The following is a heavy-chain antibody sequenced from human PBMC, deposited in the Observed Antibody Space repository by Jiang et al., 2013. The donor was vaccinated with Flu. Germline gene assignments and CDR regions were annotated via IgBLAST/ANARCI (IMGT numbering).Heavy chain of an antibody. J-gene: IGHJ3*02. V-gene: IGHV6-1*01. CDR1: GDSVSSNSAA. CDR3: ARDSGLRYFDWLLSCPSCPDAFDI. CDR2: TYYRSKWYN. Sequence: SQTLSLTCAISGDSVSSNSAAWNWIRQSPSRGLEWLGRTYYRSKWYNDYAVSVKSRITINPDTSKNQFSLQLNSVTPEDTAVYYCARDSGLRYFDWLLSCPSCPDAFDIWGQGTMVTVSS. D-gene: IGHD3-9*01.